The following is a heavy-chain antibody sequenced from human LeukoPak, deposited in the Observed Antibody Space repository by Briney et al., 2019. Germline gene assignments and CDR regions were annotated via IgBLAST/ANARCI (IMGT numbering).Heavy chain of an antibody. J-gene: IGHJ4*02. CDR2: IIPIFGTA. D-gene: IGHD5-12*01. V-gene: IGHV1-69*05. CDR1: GGTFSSYA. Sequence: SVKVSCKASGGTFSSYAISWVRQAPGQGLEWMGRIIPIFGTANYAQKFQGRVTITTDKSTSTAYMELSSLRSEDTAVYYCARIPLLGGYDEGYWGQGTLVTVSS. CDR3: ARIPLLGGYDEGY.